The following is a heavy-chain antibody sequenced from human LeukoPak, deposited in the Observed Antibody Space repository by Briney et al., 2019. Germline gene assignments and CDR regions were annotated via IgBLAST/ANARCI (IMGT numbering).Heavy chain of an antibody. CDR3: ARGAYSSSSDH. J-gene: IGHJ4*02. CDR1: GFTFSSSG. V-gene: IGHV3-30*03. CDR2: ISFDGSNK. D-gene: IGHD6-6*01. Sequence: PGRSLRLSCAASGFTFSSSGMHWVRQAPGKGLEWVALISFDGSNKSYADSVKGRFTISRDNAKNSLYLQMNSLRAEDTAVYYCARGAYSSSSDHWGQGTLVTVSS.